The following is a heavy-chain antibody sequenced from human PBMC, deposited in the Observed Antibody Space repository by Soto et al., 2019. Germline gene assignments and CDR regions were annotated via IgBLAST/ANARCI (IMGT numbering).Heavy chain of an antibody. V-gene: IGHV3-7*05. CDR1: GFTFTSYW. CDR2: IKQDGTSK. D-gene: IGHD3-16*01. CDR3: ARLRFIFMERDFDS. Sequence: EVQLVESGGGLVQPGGSLRLSCAASGFTFTSYWMSWVRQAPGKGLEWVANIKQDGTSKYYADSGKGRFTVSRDNGKSASYLQMDSLRDDDTAVDRCARLRFIFMERDFDSWGQGTLVTVSS. J-gene: IGHJ4*02.